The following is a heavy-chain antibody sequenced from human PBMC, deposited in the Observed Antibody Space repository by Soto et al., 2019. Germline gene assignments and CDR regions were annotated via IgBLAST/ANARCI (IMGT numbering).Heavy chain of an antibody. D-gene: IGHD3-3*01. Sequence: PSETLSLTCAVYGVSFSGYYWIWIRQPPGKGLEWIGEINHSGSTNYNPSLKSRVTISVDTSKSQFSLKLSSVTAADTAVYYCAPAREGDFWSGYYLWGQGTLVTVSS. CDR2: INHSGST. J-gene: IGHJ4*02. CDR3: APAREGDFWSGYYL. CDR1: GVSFSGYY. V-gene: IGHV4-34*01.